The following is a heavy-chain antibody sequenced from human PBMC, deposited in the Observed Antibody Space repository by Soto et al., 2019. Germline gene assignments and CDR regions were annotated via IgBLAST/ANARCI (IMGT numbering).Heavy chain of an antibody. J-gene: IGHJ4*02. CDR2: INPIDGSI. D-gene: IGHD6-13*01. Sequence: QVQLVQSGAAVREPGASVKVSCKTSGYNFVSNHIHWVRQTPAQGLEWMGIINPIDGSISNAQKFRCRDTVTRDTPTSSGYMELRGLPPADTAVYFCARWLFGSWTIDYWGPGTLVTVSS. CDR1: GYNFVSNH. V-gene: IGHV1-46*01. CDR3: ARWLFGSWTIDY.